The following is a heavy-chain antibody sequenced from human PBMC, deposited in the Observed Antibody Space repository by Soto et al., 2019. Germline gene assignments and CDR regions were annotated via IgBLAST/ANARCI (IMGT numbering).Heavy chain of an antibody. V-gene: IGHV1-2*04. CDR3: ARDCRGHYDFWSGYYTENAFDI. D-gene: IGHD3-3*01. J-gene: IGHJ3*02. CDR2: INPNSGGT. CDR1: GYTFTGYC. Sequence: VASVKVSCKASGYTFTGYCMHWVRQAPGQGLEWMGWINPNSGGTNYAQKFQGWVTMTRDTSISTAYMELSRLRSDDTAVYYCARDCRGHYDFWSGYYTENAFDIWGQGAMVTVSS.